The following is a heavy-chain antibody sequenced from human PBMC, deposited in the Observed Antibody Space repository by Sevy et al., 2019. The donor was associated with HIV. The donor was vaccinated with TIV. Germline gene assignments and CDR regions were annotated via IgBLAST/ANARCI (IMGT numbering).Heavy chain of an antibody. D-gene: IGHD3-10*01. CDR3: ASNEGYYYGSGSSEAFDI. V-gene: IGHV1-69*06. CDR2: IIPIFGTA. Sequence: ASVKVSCKASGGTFSSYAISWVRQAPGQGLEWMGGIIPIFGTANYAQKFQGRVTITADKSTSTAYMELSSLRSEDTAVYYCASNEGYYYGSGSSEAFDIWGQGTMVTVS. J-gene: IGHJ3*02. CDR1: GGTFSSYA.